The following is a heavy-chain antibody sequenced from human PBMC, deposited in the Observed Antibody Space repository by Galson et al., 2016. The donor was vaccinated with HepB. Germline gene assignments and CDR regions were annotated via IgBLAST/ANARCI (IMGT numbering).Heavy chain of an antibody. CDR2: IYYSGST. J-gene: IGHJ5*02. CDR1: GGSINSSNYY. Sequence: SETLSLTCTVSGGSINSSNYYWGWIRQPPGKGLEWIGSIYYSGSTYYSPSLKSRVTISVDTSKNQFSLKLSSVTAADTAVYYCARDHDSNYENWFDPWGQGTLVTVSS. D-gene: IGHD4-11*01. V-gene: IGHV4-39*07. CDR3: ARDHDSNYENWFDP.